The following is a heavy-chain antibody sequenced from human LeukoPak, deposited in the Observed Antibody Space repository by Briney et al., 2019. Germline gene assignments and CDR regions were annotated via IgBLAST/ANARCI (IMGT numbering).Heavy chain of an antibody. CDR1: GGSISSYY. D-gene: IGHD1-26*01. V-gene: IGHV4-4*07. J-gene: IGHJ4*02. CDR3: ARDGGMGAQYYFDY. CDR2: LYTSGST. Sequence: SETLSLTCSVSGGSISSYYWSRIRQPAGKGLEWIGRLYTSGSTNYNPSLKSRVTMSVDTSKNQFSLKLSSVTAADTAVYYCARDGGMGAQYYFDYWGQGTLVTVSS.